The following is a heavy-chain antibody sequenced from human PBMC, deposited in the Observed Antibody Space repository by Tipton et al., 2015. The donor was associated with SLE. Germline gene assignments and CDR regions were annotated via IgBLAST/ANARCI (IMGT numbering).Heavy chain of an antibody. D-gene: IGHD3-10*01. CDR3: TRGHFNSGTFPYYNYYYYMDV. CDR1: GVSISGYY. V-gene: IGHV4-59*01. Sequence: TLSLTCAVSGVSISGYYCSWIRQSPGKGLEWIGFIYHDGATKYNPSLRNRVSISIDTSKNQFSLKMTSLTAADTAVYYCTRGHFNSGTFPYYNYYYYMDVWGKGTTVTVSS. CDR2: IYHDGAT. J-gene: IGHJ6*03.